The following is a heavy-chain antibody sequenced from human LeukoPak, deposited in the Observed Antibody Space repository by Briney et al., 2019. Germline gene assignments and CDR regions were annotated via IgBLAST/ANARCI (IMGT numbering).Heavy chain of an antibody. V-gene: IGHV4-31*03. J-gene: IGHJ4*02. D-gene: IGHD4-23*01. CDR3: ARVPYGGNSGVIDY. Sequence: SETLSFTCTVSGGSISSGGYYWSWIRQHPGKGLEWIGYIYYSGSTYYNPSLKSRVTISVDTSKNQFSLKLSSVTAADTAVYYCARVPYGGNSGVIDYWGQGTLVTLSP. CDR1: GGSISSGGYY. CDR2: IYYSGST.